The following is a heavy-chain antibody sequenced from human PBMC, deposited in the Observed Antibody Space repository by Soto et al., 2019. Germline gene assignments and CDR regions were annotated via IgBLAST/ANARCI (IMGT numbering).Heavy chain of an antibody. CDR2: ISYDGSNK. CDR3: ANLGQRVTTPDY. V-gene: IGHV3-30*18. CDR1: GFTFSSYG. Sequence: QVQLVESGGGVVQPGRSVRLSCAASGFTFSSYGMHWVRQAPGKGLEWVAVISYDGSNKYYADSVKGRFTISRDNSKNTLYLQMNSLRAEDMAVYYCANLGQRVTTPDYWGQGTLVTVSS. J-gene: IGHJ4*02. D-gene: IGHD4-17*01.